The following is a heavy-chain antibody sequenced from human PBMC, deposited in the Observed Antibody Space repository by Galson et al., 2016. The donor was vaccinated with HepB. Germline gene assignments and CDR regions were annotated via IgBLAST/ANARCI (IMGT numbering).Heavy chain of an antibody. D-gene: IGHD1-20*01. V-gene: IGHV4-4*02. CDR2: VHSSGIT. CDR1: GASINSNRW. Sequence: ETLSLTCVVSGASINSNRWWTWVRQSSGKGLEWIGFVHSSGITNYNPTLKSRVTISADTSKNQFSLKVSSVTAADTAFYYCARSYNWSLDFWGPGTLITVSS. J-gene: IGHJ4*02. CDR3: ARSYNWSLDF.